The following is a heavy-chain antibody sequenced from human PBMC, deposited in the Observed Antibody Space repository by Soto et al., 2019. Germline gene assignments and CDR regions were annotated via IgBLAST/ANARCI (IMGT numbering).Heavy chain of an antibody. Sequence: PGESLKISCKGSGYSFTSYWIGWVRQMPGKGLEWMGIVYPGDSDTRYSPSFQGQVTISADKSITTAYLQWGGLKASDTAMYYCAISSSWYWSFDFWGQGTLVTVSS. D-gene: IGHD6-13*01. CDR3: AISSSWYWSFDF. V-gene: IGHV5-51*01. J-gene: IGHJ4*02. CDR1: GYSFTSYW. CDR2: VYPGDSDT.